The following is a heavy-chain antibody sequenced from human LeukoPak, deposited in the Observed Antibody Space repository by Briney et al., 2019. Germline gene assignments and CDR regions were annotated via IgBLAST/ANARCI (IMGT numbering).Heavy chain of an antibody. CDR3: ARGGSPYASTGFFAGPYDY. D-gene: IGHD2-2*01. V-gene: IGHV1-69*05. J-gene: IGHJ4*02. Sequence: GASVKVSCKASGDTFSTNVISWVRQAPGQGLEWMGGLIPLFGTAHYAQKLQGRVTITTDESTSTAYMGLSSLRSDDTAVYYCARGGSPYASTGFFAGPYDYWGQGTLVSVSS. CDR1: GDTFSTNV. CDR2: LIPLFGTA.